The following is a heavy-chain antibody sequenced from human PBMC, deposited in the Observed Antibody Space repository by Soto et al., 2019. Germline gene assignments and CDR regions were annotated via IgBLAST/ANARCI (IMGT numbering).Heavy chain of an antibody. V-gene: IGHV4-39*07. J-gene: IGHJ6*02. CDR2: IYYSGST. CDR3: AREGRGFGELFYYYGMDV. Sequence: SETLSLTCTVSGGSISSSSYYWGWIRQPPGKGLEWIGSIYYSGSTYYNPSLKSRVTISVDTSKNQFSLKLSSVTAADTAVYYCAREGRGFGELFYYYGMDVWGQGTTVTVSS. D-gene: IGHD3-10*01. CDR1: GGSISSSSYY.